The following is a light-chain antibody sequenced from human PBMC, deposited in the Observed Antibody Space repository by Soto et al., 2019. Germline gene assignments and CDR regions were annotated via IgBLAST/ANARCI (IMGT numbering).Light chain of an antibody. V-gene: IGKV1-5*03. J-gene: IGKJ2*01. CDR2: KAS. CDR3: QQYNGSPHT. Sequence: DLQMTQSPSTLSASVGDRVTFTCRASRSINTWLAWYQQKPGKAPKLLIYKASTLQSGVQSRFSGGGSATDFTLTISSLQPDDFATYYCQQYNGSPHTFGQGTKLEI. CDR1: RSINTW.